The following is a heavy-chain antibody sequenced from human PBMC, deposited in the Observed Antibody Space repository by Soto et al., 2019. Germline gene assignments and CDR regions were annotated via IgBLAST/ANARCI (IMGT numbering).Heavy chain of an antibody. J-gene: IGHJ3*02. CDR3: ARLFGGYYDSSGYIDAFDI. CDR2: IYYSGST. V-gene: IGHV4-59*01. Sequence: PSETLSLTCTVSGGSISSYYWSWIRQPPGKGLEWIGYIYYSGSTNYNPSLKSRVTIPVDTSKNQFSLKLSSVTAADTAVYYCARLFGGYYDSSGYIDAFDIWGQGTMVTVSS. D-gene: IGHD3-22*01. CDR1: GGSISSYY.